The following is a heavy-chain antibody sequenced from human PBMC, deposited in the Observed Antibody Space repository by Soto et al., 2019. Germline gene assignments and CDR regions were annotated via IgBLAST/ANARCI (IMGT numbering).Heavy chain of an antibody. CDR2: IWYDGSNK. V-gene: IGHV3-33*01. Sequence: QVQLVESGGGVVQPGMSLRLSCAASGFTFSSYGMHWVRQAPGKGLEWVAAIWYDGSNKYHADSVKGRFTISRDNSKNTLYLQMNSLRAEDTAVYYCARDLRGINPWPGYYYGMDVWGQGTTVTVSS. CDR1: GFTFSSYG. J-gene: IGHJ6*02. CDR3: ARDLRGINPWPGYYYGMDV.